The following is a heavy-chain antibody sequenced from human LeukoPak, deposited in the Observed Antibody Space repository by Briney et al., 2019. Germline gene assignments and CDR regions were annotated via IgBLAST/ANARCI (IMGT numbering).Heavy chain of an antibody. CDR3: AKEKTSTVVTPRDYFDY. CDR2: ISSSSSYI. Sequence: GGSLRLSCAASGFTFSSYSMNWVRQAPGKGLEWVSSISSSSSYIYYADSVKGRFTISRDNSKNTPYLQMNSLRAEDTAVYYCAKEKTSTVVTPRDYFDYWGQGTLVTVSS. D-gene: IGHD4-23*01. CDR1: GFTFSSYS. V-gene: IGHV3-21*01. J-gene: IGHJ4*02.